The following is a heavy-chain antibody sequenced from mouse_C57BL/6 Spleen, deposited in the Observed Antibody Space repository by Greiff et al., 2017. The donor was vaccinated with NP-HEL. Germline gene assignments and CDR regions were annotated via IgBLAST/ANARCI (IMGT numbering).Heavy chain of an antibody. J-gene: IGHJ3*01. CDR3: ARQIFVGYSAWFAY. CDR1: GFTFSDYY. D-gene: IGHD2-3*01. Sequence: EVMLVESGGGLVQPGGSLKLSCAASGFTFSDYYMYWVRQTPEKRLEWVAYISNGGGSTYYPDTVKGRFTISRDNAKNTLYLQMSRRKSEATAMFYCARQIFVGYSAWFAYWGQGTRVPVSA. CDR2: ISNGGGST. V-gene: IGHV5-12*01.